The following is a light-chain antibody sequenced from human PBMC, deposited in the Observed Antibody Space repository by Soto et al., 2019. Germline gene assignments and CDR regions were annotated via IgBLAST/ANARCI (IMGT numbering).Light chain of an antibody. J-gene: IGKJ4*01. CDR3: QQSYTTPHT. CDR2: AAF. CDR1: QSISTY. V-gene: IGKV1-39*01. Sequence: DIQMTQSPSSLSASAGDRVTITCRASQSISTYLNWYQQKPGKAPKLLIFAAFSLLSGVPSRFSGSGSGTDFTLTISSLQPEDFATYYCQQSYTTPHTFGGGTKVDIK.